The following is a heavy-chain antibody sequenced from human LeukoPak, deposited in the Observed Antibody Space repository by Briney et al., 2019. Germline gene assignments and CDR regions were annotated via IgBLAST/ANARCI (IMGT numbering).Heavy chain of an antibody. Sequence: SETLSLTCTVSGVSISSGGYYWSWIRQHPGKGLEWIGYIYYSGSTYYNPSLKSRVTISVDTSKNQFSLKLSSVTAADTAVYYCARDRTAPYYDFWSGSGNWFDPWGQGTLVTVSS. J-gene: IGHJ5*02. D-gene: IGHD3-3*01. CDR2: IYYSGST. CDR3: ARDRTAPYYDFWSGSGNWFDP. CDR1: GVSISSGGYY. V-gene: IGHV4-31*03.